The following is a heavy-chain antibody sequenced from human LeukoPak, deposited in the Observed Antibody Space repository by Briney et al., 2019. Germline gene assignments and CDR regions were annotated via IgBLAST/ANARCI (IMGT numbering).Heavy chain of an antibody. CDR1: GFTFSNYW. J-gene: IGHJ4*02. D-gene: IGHD2-2*01. CDR3: ARTKYQLPDY. CDR2: IKQDGSEK. Sequence: GGSLRLSCAASGFTFSNYWMTWVRQAPGKGLEWVANIKQDGSEKYYVDSVKGRFTISRDNAKNSLYLQMNSLRAEDTAVYYCARTKYQLPDYWGQGTLVTVSS. V-gene: IGHV3-7*01.